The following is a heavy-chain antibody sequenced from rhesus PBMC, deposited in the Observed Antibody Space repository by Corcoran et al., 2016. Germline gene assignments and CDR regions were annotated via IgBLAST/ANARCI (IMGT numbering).Heavy chain of an antibody. CDR2: IYGSSGRT. CDR1: GYSISSNY. D-gene: IGHD6-25*01. Sequence: QVQLQESGPGLVKPSETLSLTCAVSGYSISSNYWSWIRQPPGKGLEWIGYIYGSSGRTYYNPSPRSRVTISTDTSKNQFSLKLSSVTAADPAVYYCARDDIAAAGTGGLDYWGQGVLVTVSS. V-gene: IGHV4-147*01. CDR3: ARDDIAAAGTGGLDY. J-gene: IGHJ4*01.